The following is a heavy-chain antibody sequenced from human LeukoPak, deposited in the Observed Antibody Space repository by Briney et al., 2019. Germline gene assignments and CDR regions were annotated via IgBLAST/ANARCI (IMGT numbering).Heavy chain of an antibody. D-gene: IGHD3-16*01. V-gene: IGHV3-74*01. CDR1: GLDFSNYW. Sequence: GGSLRLSCAVSGLDFSNYWMHWVRQAQGKGLVWVARTNLHGSTLDYADSVKGRFTISRDNVKNTLFLQMNSLRVEDTAVYYCASAYTYVRLGDHWGQGTLVTVSS. J-gene: IGHJ4*02. CDR3: ASAYTYVRLGDH. CDR2: TNLHGSTL.